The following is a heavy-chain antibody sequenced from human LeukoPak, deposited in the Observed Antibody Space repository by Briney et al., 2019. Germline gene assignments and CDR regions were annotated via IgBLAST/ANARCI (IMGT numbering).Heavy chain of an antibody. Sequence: DTLSLPRTVSCDSLSRYKGNWTPEPRGRALVGGGDISYSGSTNYNPSPNGRATISVVTSKNKFSLKLSSGTTADTAVYYCAPRITNRAIEIWGLGTKVTVSS. CDR3: APRITNRAIEI. V-gene: IGHV4-59*07. J-gene: IGHJ3*02. D-gene: IGHD2-15*01. CDR1: CDSLSRYK. CDR2: ISYSGST.